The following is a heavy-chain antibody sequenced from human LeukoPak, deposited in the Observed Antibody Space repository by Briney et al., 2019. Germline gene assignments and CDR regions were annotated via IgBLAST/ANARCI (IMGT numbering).Heavy chain of an antibody. CDR2: IYHSGST. J-gene: IGHJ4*02. D-gene: IGHD6-6*01. CDR3: ARGRAARRFDY. Sequence: SETLSLTCAVSGGSISSGGYSWGWIRQPPGKGLEWIGYIYHSGSTYYNPSLKSRVTISVDRSKNQFSLKLSSVTAADTAVYYCARGRAARRFDYWGQGTLVTVSS. V-gene: IGHV4-30-2*01. CDR1: GGSISSGGYS.